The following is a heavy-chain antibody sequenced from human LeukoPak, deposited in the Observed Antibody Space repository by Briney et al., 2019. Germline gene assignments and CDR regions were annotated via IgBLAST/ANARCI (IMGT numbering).Heavy chain of an antibody. D-gene: IGHD3-10*01. J-gene: IGHJ5*02. V-gene: IGHV4-61*02. Sequence: SQTLSLTCTVSGGSISSGSYYWSWIRQPAGKGLEWIGRVYSSGSTDYNPSLKSRLSISVDTSKIQFSLRLSSVTVADTAVYYCARTPLRGATFFTSYPNWFDTWGQGTLVTVSS. CDR2: VYSSGST. CDR3: ARTPLRGATFFTSYPNWFDT. CDR1: GGSISSGSYY.